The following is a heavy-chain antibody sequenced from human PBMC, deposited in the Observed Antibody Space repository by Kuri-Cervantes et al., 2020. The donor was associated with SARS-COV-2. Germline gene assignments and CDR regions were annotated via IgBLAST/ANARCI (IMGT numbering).Heavy chain of an antibody. CDR3: ARVPPPGVCGGDCYPFDY. D-gene: IGHD2-21*02. CDR2: ISAYNGNT. J-gene: IGHJ4*02. Sequence: ASVKVSCKASGYTFTSYGTSWVRQAPGQGLEWMGWISAYNGNTNYAQKLQGRVTMTTDKSTSTAYMELSSLRSEDTAVYYCARVPPPGVCGGDCYPFDYWGQGTRVTCAS. V-gene: IGHV1-18*01. CDR1: GYTFTSYG.